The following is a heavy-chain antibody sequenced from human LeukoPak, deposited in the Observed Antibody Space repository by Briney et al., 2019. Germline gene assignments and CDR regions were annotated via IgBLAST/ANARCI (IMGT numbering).Heavy chain of an antibody. CDR1: GGSFSGYY. D-gene: IGHD3/OR15-3a*01. Sequence: KPSETLSLTCAVYGGSFSGYYWSWIRQPQGKGLEWFVEVIHSGSTNYNPSLKSRVTISVDTSKNQFSLNLRSVTAADTAVYYCARPHSTFLDQDAAYYFDYWGQGTLVTVSS. J-gene: IGHJ4*02. CDR3: ARPHSTFLDQDAAYYFDY. CDR2: VIHSGST. V-gene: IGHV4-34*12.